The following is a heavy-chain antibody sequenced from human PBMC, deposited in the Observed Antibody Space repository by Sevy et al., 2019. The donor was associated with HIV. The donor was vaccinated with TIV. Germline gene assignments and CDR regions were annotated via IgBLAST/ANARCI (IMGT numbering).Heavy chain of an antibody. D-gene: IGHD2-8*02. CDR2: IWFDGSNE. Sequence: GGSLRLSCAASGFSFSSYGMHWVRQAPGKGLEWLAVIWFDGSNEYYADSVTGRFTISRDNSRNTLYLQMNSLRAEDTAVYYCAKRRVQSGLSGGGANYGWDVCGQGTTVTVSS. J-gene: IGHJ6*02. CDR1: GFSFSSYG. V-gene: IGHV3-33*06. CDR3: AKRRVQSGLSGGGANYGWDV.